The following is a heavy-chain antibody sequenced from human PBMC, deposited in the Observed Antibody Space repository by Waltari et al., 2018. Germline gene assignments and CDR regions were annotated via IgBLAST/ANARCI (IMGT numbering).Heavy chain of an antibody. CDR2: IYDSEPT. CDR3: ARHAREYQLGGHSH. V-gene: IGHV4-39*01. Sequence: QVQLQESGPGLVRPSETLSLTCSVSGDSMRIKSYFWGWVRQPPGKGLELVGSIYDSEPTHYNRSLKTRVTISVDPSRGQFSLRLNSLTAADTAVYYCARHAREYQLGGHSHWGQGTLIIVSS. D-gene: IGHD1-1*01. J-gene: IGHJ4*02. CDR1: GDSMRIKSYF.